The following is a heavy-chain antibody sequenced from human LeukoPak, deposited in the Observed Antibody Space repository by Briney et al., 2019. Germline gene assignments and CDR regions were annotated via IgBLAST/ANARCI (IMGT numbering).Heavy chain of an antibody. CDR1: RYSFTSYW. V-gene: IGHV5-51*01. Sequence: GESLKISCKGSRYSFTSYWIGWVRQMPGKGLEWMGIIYPGDSDTRYSPSFQGQVTISADKSISTAYLQWSSLKASDTAMYYCARPPDSSGYYYARWGQGTLVTVSS. J-gene: IGHJ4*02. CDR2: IYPGDSDT. D-gene: IGHD3-22*01. CDR3: ARPPDSSGYYYAR.